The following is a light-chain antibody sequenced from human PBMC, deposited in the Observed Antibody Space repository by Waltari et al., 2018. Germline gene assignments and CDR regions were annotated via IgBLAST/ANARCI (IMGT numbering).Light chain of an antibody. V-gene: IGKV1-5*03. CDR3: QQYNSYSLLS. CDR2: KAS. Sequence: DIQMTQSPSSLSASVGDRFTITCRASQSICNWLAWYQQKPGKAPKLLIDKASTLESGVPSRFSGRGSGTEFTLTISSLQPDDFATYYCQQYNSYSLLSFGGGTKVEIK. CDR1: QSICNW. J-gene: IGKJ4*01.